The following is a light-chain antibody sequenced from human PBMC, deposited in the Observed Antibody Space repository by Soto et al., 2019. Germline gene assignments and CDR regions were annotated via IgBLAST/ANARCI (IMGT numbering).Light chain of an antibody. CDR3: QQRSNWPT. J-gene: IGKJ4*01. V-gene: IGKV3-11*01. Sequence: EIGLTQAPATLSSFPVDRVTLSFRASQYINTRLAWYQHRPGQAPRLLIYQTSIRAAGIPARFSASGSGTDFTLTISSLEPEDFAVYYCQQRSNWPTFGGGTKVDIK. CDR1: QYINTR. CDR2: QTS.